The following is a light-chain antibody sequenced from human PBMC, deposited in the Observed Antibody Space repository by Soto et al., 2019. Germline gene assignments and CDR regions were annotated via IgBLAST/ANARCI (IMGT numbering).Light chain of an antibody. CDR3: SSYTSSSPLYV. V-gene: IGLV2-8*01. CDR2: EVI. CDR1: SSDVGGYNY. J-gene: IGLJ1*01. Sequence: QSVLTQPPSASGSPGQSVTISCTGTSSDVGGYNYVSWYQHHPGKAPKLMIYEVIKRPSGVPDRFSGSKSGNTASLTVSGLQAEDEADYYCSSYTSSSPLYVFGTGTKLTVL.